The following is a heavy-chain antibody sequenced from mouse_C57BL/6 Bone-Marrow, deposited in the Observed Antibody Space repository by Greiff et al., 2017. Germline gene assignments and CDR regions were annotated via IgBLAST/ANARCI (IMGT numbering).Heavy chain of an antibody. CDR1: GYTFTSYW. Sequence: QVQLQQPGAELVKPGASVTLSCKASGYTFTSYWMHWVKQRPGQGLEWIGMIHPNSGSTNYNEKFKSKATLTVDKSSCTAYMQLSSLTSEDSAVYYCARGDYYGRSPYWGQGTTLTVSS. CDR3: ARGDYYGRSPY. CDR2: IHPNSGST. V-gene: IGHV1-64*01. D-gene: IGHD1-1*01. J-gene: IGHJ2*01.